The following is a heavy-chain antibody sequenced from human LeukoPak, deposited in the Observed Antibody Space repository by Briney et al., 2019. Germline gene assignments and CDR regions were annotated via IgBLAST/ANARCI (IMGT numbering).Heavy chain of an antibody. Sequence: PSETLSLTCTVSGGSISSYYWSWIRQPPGEGLEWIGYIYYSGSTNYNPSLKSRVTISVDTSKNQFSLKLSSVTAADTAVYYCARDYGPSRGFDYWGQGTLVTVSS. CDR1: GGSISSYY. J-gene: IGHJ4*02. D-gene: IGHD3-10*01. CDR2: IYYSGST. V-gene: IGHV4-59*01. CDR3: ARDYGPSRGFDY.